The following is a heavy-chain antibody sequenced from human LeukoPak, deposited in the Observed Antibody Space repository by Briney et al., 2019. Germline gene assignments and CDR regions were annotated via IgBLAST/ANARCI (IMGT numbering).Heavy chain of an antibody. V-gene: IGHV4-34*01. D-gene: IGHD2-15*01. J-gene: IGHJ3*02. CDR2: INHSGST. CDR1: GGSFSGYY. Sequence: PSETLSLTCAVYGGSFSGYYWSWIRQPPGKGLEWIGEINHSGSTYYNPSLKSRVTISVDTSKNQFSLKLSSVTAADTAVYYCARHFPRILDAFDIWGQGTMVTVSS. CDR3: ARHFPRILDAFDI.